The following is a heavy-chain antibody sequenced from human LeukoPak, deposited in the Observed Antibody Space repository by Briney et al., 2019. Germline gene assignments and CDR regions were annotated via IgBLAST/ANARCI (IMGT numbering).Heavy chain of an antibody. CDR1: GYSFTSYW. CDR2: IYPGDSDT. CDR3: ARRRYCSSTSCYTSSYYYYYGMDV. Sequence: GESLKISCKGSGYSFTSYWIGWVRQMPGKGLEWMGIIYPGDSDTRYSPSFQGQVTISADKSISTAYLQWSSLKASDTATYYCARRRYCSSTSCYTSSYYYYYGMDVWGQGTTVTVSS. J-gene: IGHJ6*02. D-gene: IGHD2-2*02. V-gene: IGHV5-51*01.